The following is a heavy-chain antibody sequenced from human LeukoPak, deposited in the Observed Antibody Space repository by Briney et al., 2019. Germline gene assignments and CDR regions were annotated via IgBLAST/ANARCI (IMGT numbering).Heavy chain of an antibody. Sequence: SETLSLTCAVSGVSISSSNWWSWVRQPPGKGLEWIGQIYHSGSTNYNPSLKSRVTISVDKSKNQFSLKLSSVTAADTAVYYCASELGYCSSTSCYQNAFDIWGQGTMVTVSS. CDR2: IYHSGST. V-gene: IGHV4-4*02. D-gene: IGHD2-2*01. CDR3: ASELGYCSSTSCYQNAFDI. CDR1: GVSISSSNW. J-gene: IGHJ3*02.